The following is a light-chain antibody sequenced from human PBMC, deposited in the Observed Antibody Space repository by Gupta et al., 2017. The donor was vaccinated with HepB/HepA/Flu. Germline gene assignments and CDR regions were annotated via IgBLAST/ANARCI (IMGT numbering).Light chain of an antibody. J-gene: IGKJ2*01. CDR2: DAS. CDR1: QDISNY. Sequence: DIQMTQSPSSLSASVGDRVTITCQASQDISNYLNWYQQKPWKAPKLLIYDASNLETGVPSRFSGSGSGTDFTFTISSLHPEDIATYYCPQYDTPPPLTFGQGTKLEIK. CDR3: PQYDTPPPLT. V-gene: IGKV1-33*01.